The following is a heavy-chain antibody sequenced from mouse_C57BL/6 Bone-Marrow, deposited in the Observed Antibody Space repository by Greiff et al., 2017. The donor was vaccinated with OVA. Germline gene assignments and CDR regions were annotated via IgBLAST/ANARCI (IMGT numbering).Heavy chain of an antibody. Sequence: QVQLQQPGAELVMPGASVKLSCKASGYTFTSYWMHWVKQRPGQGLEWIGEIDPSDSYTNYNQKFKGKSTLTVDKSSSTAYMQLSSLTSEDAAVYYSAREYYDYGGYFDYWGQGTTLTVSS. V-gene: IGHV1-69*01. CDR1: GYTFTSYW. D-gene: IGHD2-4*01. CDR2: IDPSDSYT. CDR3: AREYYDYGGYFDY. J-gene: IGHJ2*01.